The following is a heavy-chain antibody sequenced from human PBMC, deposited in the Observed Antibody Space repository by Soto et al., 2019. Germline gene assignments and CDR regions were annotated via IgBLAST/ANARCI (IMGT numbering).Heavy chain of an antibody. CDR1: GYTFTTYG. CDR3: TRGWFGEFVYYFAY. V-gene: IGHV1-18*01. J-gene: IGHJ4*02. Sequence: QVQLVQSGAEVKKPGASVKVSCKTSGYTFTTYGISWVRQAPGQGLEWMGWISPYNGNTKYAQKLQGRVTMTADTSTSTAYMDLRSLTSDDTAVYYWTRGWFGEFVYYFAYWGQGTLVTVSS. CDR2: ISPYNGNT. D-gene: IGHD3-10*01.